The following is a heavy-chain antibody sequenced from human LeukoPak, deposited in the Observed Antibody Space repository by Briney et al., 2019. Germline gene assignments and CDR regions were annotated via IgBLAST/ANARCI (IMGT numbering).Heavy chain of an antibody. CDR1: GFTFSGCE. CDR2: ISRSGNTI. Sequence: GGSLRLSCAISGFTFSGCELTWVRQAPGKGLEWISCISRSGNTIYYADSVKGRFTTSRDNAKNSLYLQMNSLRVEDTAVYYCARVATMVRVPLDALDIWGQGTMVSVSS. D-gene: IGHD3-10*01. CDR3: ARVATMVRVPLDALDI. V-gene: IGHV3-48*03. J-gene: IGHJ3*02.